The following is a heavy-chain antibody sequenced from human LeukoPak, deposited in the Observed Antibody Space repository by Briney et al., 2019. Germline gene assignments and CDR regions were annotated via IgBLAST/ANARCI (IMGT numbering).Heavy chain of an antibody. CDR3: ARGGGRFHS. CDR2: IYSSGST. Sequence: SGTLSLTCTVSGGSISNYYWSWIRQPPGKGLEWIGQIYSSGSTNYNPSLKSRVTISVDTSKNQFSLKLNSVTAANTAVYYCARGGGRFHSWGQGTLVTVSS. V-gene: IGHV4-4*09. D-gene: IGHD3-16*01. CDR1: GGSISNYY. J-gene: IGHJ4*02.